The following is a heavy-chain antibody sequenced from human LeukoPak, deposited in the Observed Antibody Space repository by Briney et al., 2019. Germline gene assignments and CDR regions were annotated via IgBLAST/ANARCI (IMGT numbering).Heavy chain of an antibody. CDR1: GYTFTSYY. CDR2: INPSGGST. D-gene: IGHD3-10*01. V-gene: IGHV1-46*01. Sequence: ASVKVSCKASGYTFTSYYMHWVRQAPGQGLEWMGIINPSGGSTSYAQKFQGRVTMTRDTSTSTVYMELSSLRSEDTAVHYCARDSAMVRGVIGDAFDIWGQGTMVTVSS. J-gene: IGHJ3*02. CDR3: ARDSAMVRGVIGDAFDI.